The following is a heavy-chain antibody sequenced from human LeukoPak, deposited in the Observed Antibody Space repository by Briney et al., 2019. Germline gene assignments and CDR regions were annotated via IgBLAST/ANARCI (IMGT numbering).Heavy chain of an antibody. J-gene: IGHJ6*02. CDR2: ISSSSSYI. V-gene: IGHV3-21*01. CDR3: ARTLWFGESDYYYGMDV. D-gene: IGHD3-10*01. Sequence: PGGSLRLSCAASGFTFSSYSMNWVRQAPGKGLEWVSSISSSSSYIYYADSVKGRFTISRDNAKNSLYLQMNSLRAEDTAVYYCARTLWFGESDYYYGMDVWGQGTTVTVSS. CDR1: GFTFSSYS.